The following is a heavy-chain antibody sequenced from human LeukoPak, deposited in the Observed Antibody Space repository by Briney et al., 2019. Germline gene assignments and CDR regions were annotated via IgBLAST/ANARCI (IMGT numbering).Heavy chain of an antibody. CDR1: GFTFSSYS. CDR3: ARDELWSGEVFDY. J-gene: IGHJ4*02. D-gene: IGHD3-3*01. V-gene: IGHV3-48*04. CDR2: ISSSSGTI. Sequence: PGGSLRLSCAASGFTFSSYSMNWVRQAPGKGLEWVSSISSSSGTIYYADSVKGRFTISRDNAKNSLYLQMNSLRAEDTAVYYCARDELWSGEVFDYWGQGTLVTVSS.